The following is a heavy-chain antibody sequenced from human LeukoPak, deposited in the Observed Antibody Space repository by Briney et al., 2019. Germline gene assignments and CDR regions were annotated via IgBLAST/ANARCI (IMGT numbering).Heavy chain of an antibody. CDR3: EGGFDY. V-gene: IGHV3-53*01. CDR1: GFTFSSYA. CDR2: IFSGGST. D-gene: IGHD3-16*01. Sequence: GRSLRLSCAASGFTFSSYAMHWVRQAPGKGLEWVSVIFSGGSTYYADSVRGRFTISRDNPRNTVYLQMNSLRAEDTAVYYCEGGFDYWGQGTLVTVSS. J-gene: IGHJ4*02.